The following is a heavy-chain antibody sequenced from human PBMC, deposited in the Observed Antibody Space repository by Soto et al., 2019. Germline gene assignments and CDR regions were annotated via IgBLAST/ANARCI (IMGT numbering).Heavy chain of an antibody. CDR1: GGTFSSYT. D-gene: IGHD3-22*01. Sequence: QVQLVQSGAEVKKPGSSVKVSCKASGGTFSSYTISWVRQAPGQGLEWMGRIIPILGIANYAQKFQGRVTITADQSTSTAYMGLSSLRSEDTAVYYCASAPYYYYDSSGYWDIWGQGTMVTVSS. J-gene: IGHJ3*02. CDR3: ASAPYYYYDSSGYWDI. CDR2: IIPILGIA. V-gene: IGHV1-69*02.